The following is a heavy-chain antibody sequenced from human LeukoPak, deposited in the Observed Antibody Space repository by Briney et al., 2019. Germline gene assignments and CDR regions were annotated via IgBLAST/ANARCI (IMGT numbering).Heavy chain of an antibody. V-gene: IGHV4-34*01. D-gene: IGHD1-26*01. CDR3: ARALEVSGSYYFDY. Sequence: NPSETLSLTCAVYGGSFSGYYWSWIRQPPGKGLEWIGEINHSGSTNCNPSLKSRVTISVDTSKNQFSLKLSSVTAADTAVYYCARALEVSGSYYFDYWGQGTLVTVSS. CDR2: INHSGST. CDR1: GGSFSGYY. J-gene: IGHJ4*02.